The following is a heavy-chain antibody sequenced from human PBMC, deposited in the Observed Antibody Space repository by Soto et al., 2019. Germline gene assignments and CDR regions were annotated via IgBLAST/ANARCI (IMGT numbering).Heavy chain of an antibody. J-gene: IGHJ3*02. CDR3: ARDTYYYDSSGYYYVNAFDI. CDR1: GGSVSSGSYY. CDR2: IYYSGST. D-gene: IGHD3-22*01. V-gene: IGHV4-61*01. Sequence: PSETLSLTCTVSGGSVSSGSYYWSWIRQPPGKGLEWIGYIYYSGSTNYNPSLKSRVTISVDTSKNQFSLKLSSVTAADTAVYYCARDTYYYDSSGYYYVNAFDIWGQGTMVT.